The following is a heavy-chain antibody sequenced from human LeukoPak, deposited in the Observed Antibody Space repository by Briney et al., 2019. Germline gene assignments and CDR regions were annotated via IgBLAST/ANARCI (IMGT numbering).Heavy chain of an antibody. CDR3: AKTAGRAPYYYYMDV. Sequence: AGGSLRLSCAASGFTFSSYGMHWVRQAPGKGLERVAVIWYDGSNKYYADSVKGRFTISRDNSKNTLYLQMNSLRAEDTAVYYCAKTAGRAPYYYYMDVWGKGTTVTVSS. CDR2: IWYDGSNK. V-gene: IGHV3-33*06. CDR1: GFTFSSYG. D-gene: IGHD3-10*01. J-gene: IGHJ6*03.